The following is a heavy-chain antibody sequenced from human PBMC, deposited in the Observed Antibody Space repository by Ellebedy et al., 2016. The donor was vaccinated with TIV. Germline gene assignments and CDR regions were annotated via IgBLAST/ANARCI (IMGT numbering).Heavy chain of an antibody. Sequence: GESLKISCEASGFNFRSYWMSWVRQAPGKGLEWVANIYQDGSYQYYVDSVKGRFTISRDNANKSLSLQMNSLRGEDTAVYYCARRGSYGDYAVQVNSWLDRWGRGTLVTVSS. D-gene: IGHD4-17*01. J-gene: IGHJ5*02. V-gene: IGHV3-7*01. CDR3: ARRGSYGDYAVQVNSWLDR. CDR1: GFNFRSYW. CDR2: IYQDGSYQ.